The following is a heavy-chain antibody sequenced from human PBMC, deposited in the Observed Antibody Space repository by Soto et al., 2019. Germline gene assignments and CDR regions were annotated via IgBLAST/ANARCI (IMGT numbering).Heavy chain of an antibody. V-gene: IGHV1-69*02. CDR2: IIPILGIA. J-gene: IGHJ4*02. D-gene: IGHD4-17*01. CDR1: GGTFSSYT. Sequence: QVQLVQSGAEVKKPGSSVKVSCKASGGTFSSYTISWVRQAPGQGLEGMGRIIPILGIANYAQKFQGRVTITADKSTSTAYMELSSLRSEDTAVYYCASGAGDLDYWGQGTLVTASS. CDR3: ASGAGDLDY.